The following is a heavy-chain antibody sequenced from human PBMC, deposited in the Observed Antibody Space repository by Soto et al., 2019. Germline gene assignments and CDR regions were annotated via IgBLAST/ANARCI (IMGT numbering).Heavy chain of an antibody. CDR3: ERDRVAGTTANWFDP. CDR2: IYYSGST. J-gene: IGHJ5*02. CDR1: GGSISSNNYY. Sequence: SSETLSLTCTVSGGSISSNNYYWGWIRQPPGKGLEWIGYIYYSGSTYYNPSLKSRVTISVDTSKNQFSLKLSSVTAADTAVYYCERDRVAGTTANWFDPWGQGTLVTVSS. V-gene: IGHV4-39*07. D-gene: IGHD6-19*01.